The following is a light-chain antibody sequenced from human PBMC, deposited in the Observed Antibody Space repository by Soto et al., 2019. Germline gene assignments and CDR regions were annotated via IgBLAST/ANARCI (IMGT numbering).Light chain of an antibody. CDR2: DAS. J-gene: IGKJ1*01. CDR1: QSVSNY. Sequence: DIVLTPSPATLSLSPVASATLSGRASQSVSNYLAWYQQKPGQAPRLLIYDASNRATGIPARFSGSGSGTDFTLTISSLEPEDFAVYYCQQRSNWPPTFGQGTKVDIK. CDR3: QQRSNWPPT. V-gene: IGKV3-11*01.